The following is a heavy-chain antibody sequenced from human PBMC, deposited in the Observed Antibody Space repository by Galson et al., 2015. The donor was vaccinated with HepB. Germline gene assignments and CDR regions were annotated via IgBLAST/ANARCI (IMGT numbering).Heavy chain of an antibody. CDR1: GFTFSSYG. J-gene: IGHJ4*02. Sequence: SLRLSCAASGFTFSSYGMHWVRQAPGKGLEWVAVIWYDGSNKYYADSVKGRFTISRDNSKNTLYLQMNSLRAEDTAVYYCASEVGAYYHLGYWGQGTLVTVSS. D-gene: IGHD1-26*01. CDR3: ASEVGAYYHLGY. V-gene: IGHV3-33*08. CDR2: IWYDGSNK.